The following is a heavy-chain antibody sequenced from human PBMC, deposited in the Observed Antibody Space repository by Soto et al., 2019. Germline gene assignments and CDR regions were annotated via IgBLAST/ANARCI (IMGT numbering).Heavy chain of an antibody. J-gene: IGHJ4*02. Sequence: VQLLESGGGLVQPGGSLRLSCAASGFTFSTYAMTWVRQAPGKGLEWVSTIDGSGGSTYYADSVKGRFTVSRDNSKNTLYLQMNSLTGEDTALYFCAKDGVVRGWYFDYWGQGTLVTVSS. CDR2: IDGSGGST. CDR3: AKDGVVRGWYFDY. D-gene: IGHD3-3*01. V-gene: IGHV3-23*01. CDR1: GFTFSTYA.